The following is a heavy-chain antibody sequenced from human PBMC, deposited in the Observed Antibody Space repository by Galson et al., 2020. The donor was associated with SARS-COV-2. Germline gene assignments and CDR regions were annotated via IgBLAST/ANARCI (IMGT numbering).Heavy chain of an antibody. D-gene: IGHD6-13*01. CDR3: SRRADSSSWFGFDY. Sequence: SETLSLTCAVYVGSFSDYYWTWIRQPPGKGLEWIGEISNSGSTNYNPSLKSRFTISVDTSKNQFSLRLTSVPAADTAVYYCSRRADSSSWFGFDYWGQGTLVTVSS. CDR2: ISNSGST. J-gene: IGHJ4*02. V-gene: IGHV4-34*01. CDR1: VGSFSDYY.